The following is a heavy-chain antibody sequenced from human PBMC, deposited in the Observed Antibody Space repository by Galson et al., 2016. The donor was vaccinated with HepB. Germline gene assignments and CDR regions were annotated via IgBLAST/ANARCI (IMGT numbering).Heavy chain of an antibody. CDR1: GLTFSSYW. D-gene: IGHD6-19*01. Sequence: SLRLSCAASGLTFSSYWMHWVRQAPGKGLEWIPHIKSDGRSTYYADSVKGRFIISRDNAKNTLYLQMNSLRAEDTAVYYCARLSLVVGGTIDYWGQGTLVTVSS. CDR2: IKSDGRST. V-gene: IGHV3-74*01. J-gene: IGHJ4*02. CDR3: ARLSLVVGGTIDY.